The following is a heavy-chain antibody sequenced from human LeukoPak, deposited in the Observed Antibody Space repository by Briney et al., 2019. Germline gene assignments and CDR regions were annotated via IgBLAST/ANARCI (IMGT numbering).Heavy chain of an antibody. Sequence: PSETLSLTCTVSGGSISSGGYYWSWIRQPPGKGLEWIGYIYHSGSTYYNPSLKSRVTISVDTSKNQFSLKLSSVTAADTAVYYCARLVAGTGEYNFDYWGQGTLVTVSS. D-gene: IGHD6-19*01. V-gene: IGHV4-30-2*01. CDR1: GGSISSGGYY. CDR2: IYHSGST. J-gene: IGHJ4*02. CDR3: ARLVAGTGEYNFDY.